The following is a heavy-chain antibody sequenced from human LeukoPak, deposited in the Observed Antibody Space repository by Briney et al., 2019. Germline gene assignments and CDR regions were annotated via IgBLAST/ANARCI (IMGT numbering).Heavy chain of an antibody. CDR3: AKEAGDSYHYYFDY. CDR1: GFTFRNYG. D-gene: IGHD2-21*02. Sequence: GGSLRLSCAASGFTFRNYGMSWVRQAPGKGLEWVSFTSGSGGSTYYADSVKGRFTMSRDNSKNTLYLQMNSLRVEDTAVYHCAKEAGDSYHYYFDYWGQGTLVTVSS. CDR2: TSGSGGST. V-gene: IGHV3-23*01. J-gene: IGHJ4*02.